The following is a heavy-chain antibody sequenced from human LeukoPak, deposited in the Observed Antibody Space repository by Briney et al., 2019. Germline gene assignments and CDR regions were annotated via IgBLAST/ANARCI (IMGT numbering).Heavy chain of an antibody. Sequence: GGSLRLSCAASGFTFNSYWMNWVRQAPGKGLVWVSRINTDGSSTRYADSVKGRFAISRDNAKNTLYLQMNSLRAEDTAVYYCARNLGSDYDKDVWGKGTTVTVSS. CDR1: GFTFNSYW. CDR2: INTDGSST. D-gene: IGHD6-6*01. J-gene: IGHJ6*04. CDR3: ARNLGSDYDKDV. V-gene: IGHV3-74*01.